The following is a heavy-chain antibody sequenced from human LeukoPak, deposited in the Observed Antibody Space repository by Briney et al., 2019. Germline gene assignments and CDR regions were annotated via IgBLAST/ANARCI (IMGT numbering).Heavy chain of an antibody. CDR2: ISGSGGGT. CDR3: AIRYYYDSSGYLGIDY. Sequence: GGSLRLSCAASGFTFSSYAMSWVRQAPGKGLEWVSAISGSGGGTYYADSVKGRFTISRDNSKNTLYLQMNSLRAEDTAVYYCAIRYYYDSSGYLGIDYWGQGTLVPVSS. V-gene: IGHV3-23*01. D-gene: IGHD3-22*01. CDR1: GFTFSSYA. J-gene: IGHJ4*02.